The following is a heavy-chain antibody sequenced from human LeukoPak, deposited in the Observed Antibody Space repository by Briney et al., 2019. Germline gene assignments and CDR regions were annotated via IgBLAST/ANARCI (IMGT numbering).Heavy chain of an antibody. Sequence: GASVKVSCKAPGYTFTSYDINWVRQATGQGLEWMGWMNPNSGNTGYAQKFQGRVTMTRNTSISTAYMELSSLRSEDTAVYYCARAVAGTSESDYWGQGTLVTVSS. V-gene: IGHV1-8*01. CDR3: ARAVAGTSESDY. CDR1: GYTFTSYD. J-gene: IGHJ4*02. D-gene: IGHD6-19*01. CDR2: MNPNSGNT.